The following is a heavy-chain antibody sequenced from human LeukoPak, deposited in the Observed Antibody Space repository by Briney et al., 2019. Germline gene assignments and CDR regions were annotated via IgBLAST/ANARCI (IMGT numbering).Heavy chain of an antibody. V-gene: IGHV1-2*02. CDR1: GYTFTGYY. J-gene: IGHJ4*02. CDR3: ASRYGSGSPNFDY. CDR2: INPNSGGT. Sequence: ASVKVSCKASGYTFTGYYMHWVRQAPAQGLEWMGWINPNSGGTNYAQKFQGRVTMTRDTSISTAYMELSRLRSDDTAVYYCASRYGSGSPNFDYWGQGTLVTVSS. D-gene: IGHD3-10*01.